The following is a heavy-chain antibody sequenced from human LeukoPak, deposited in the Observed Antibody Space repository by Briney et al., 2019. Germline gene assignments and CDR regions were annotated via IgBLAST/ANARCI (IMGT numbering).Heavy chain of an antibody. D-gene: IGHD3-22*01. J-gene: IGHJ4*02. V-gene: IGHV1-69*04. CDR1: GGTFSSYA. CDR2: IIPILGIA. Sequence: SVKVSCKASGGTFSSYAISWVRQAPGQGLEWMGRIIPILGIANYAQKFQGRVTITADKSTSTAYMELSSLRSEDTAVYYCATNPTVDSSGYYFSLVYFDYWGQGTLVTVSS. CDR3: ATNPTVDSSGYYFSLVYFDY.